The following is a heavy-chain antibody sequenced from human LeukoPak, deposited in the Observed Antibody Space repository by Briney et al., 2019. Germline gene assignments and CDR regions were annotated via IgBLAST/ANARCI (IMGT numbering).Heavy chain of an antibody. CDR2: IYTSGST. CDR1: SGSISSGSYY. D-gene: IGHD3-22*01. V-gene: IGHV4-61*02. Sequence: SETLSLTCTVSSGSISSGSYYWSWIRQPAGKELEWIGRIYTSGSTNYNPSLKSRVTISGDTSKNQFSLRLSSVTAADTAVYYCARASYSYDINGWVPFDYWGQGTLATVSS. J-gene: IGHJ4*02. CDR3: ARASYSYDINGWVPFDY.